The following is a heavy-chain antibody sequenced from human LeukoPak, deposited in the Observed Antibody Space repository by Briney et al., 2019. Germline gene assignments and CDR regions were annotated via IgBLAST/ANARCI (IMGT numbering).Heavy chain of an antibody. J-gene: IGHJ3*02. CDR2: FDPEDGET. CDR1: GYTLTELS. CDR3: ATFKGQWLSPLNAFDI. V-gene: IGHV1-24*01. Sequence: GASVKVSCKVSGYTLTELSMHWVRQAPGRGLEWMGGFDPEDGETIYAQKSQGRVTMTEDTSTDTAYMELSSLRSEDTAVYYCATFKGQWLSPLNAFDIWGQGTMVTVSS. D-gene: IGHD6-19*01.